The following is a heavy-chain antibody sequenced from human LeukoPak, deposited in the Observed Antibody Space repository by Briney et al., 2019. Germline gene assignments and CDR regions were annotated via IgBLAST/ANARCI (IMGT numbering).Heavy chain of an antibody. V-gene: IGHV6-1*01. D-gene: IGHD2-21*02. Sequence: SQTLSLTCALSGDIFSSNSAAWNWIRQSPSRGLEWLGRTYYRSKLYNDYAVSVKSRITINPDTSMHQFSLQLNPVTPDDSAWYYCARVSYCGGGCYSPLVLDAFYTWGQGTMVTVSS. CDR2: TYYRSKLYN. CDR1: GDIFSSNSAA. J-gene: IGHJ3*02. CDR3: ARVSYCGGGCYSPLVLDAFYT.